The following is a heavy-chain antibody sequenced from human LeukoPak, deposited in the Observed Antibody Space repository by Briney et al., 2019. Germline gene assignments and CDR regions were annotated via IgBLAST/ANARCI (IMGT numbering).Heavy chain of an antibody. CDR1: GGSISSGSYY. J-gene: IGHJ3*02. CDR3: AVYDFWRPDAFDI. D-gene: IGHD3-3*01. V-gene: IGHV4-61*02. CDR2: IYTSGST. Sequence: SQTLSLTCTVSGGSISSGSYYWSWIRQPAGKGLEWIGRIYTSGSTNYNPSLKSRVTISVDTSKNQFSLKLTSVTAADTAVYYCAVYDFWRPDAFDIWGQGTMVIVSS.